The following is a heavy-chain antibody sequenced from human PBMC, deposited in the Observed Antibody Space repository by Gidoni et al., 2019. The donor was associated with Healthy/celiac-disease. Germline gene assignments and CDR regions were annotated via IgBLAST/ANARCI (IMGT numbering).Heavy chain of an antibody. J-gene: IGHJ5*02. CDR2: IYYSGST. Sequence: QVQLQESGPGLVKPSQTLSLTCTVSGGSISSGGYYWRWIRQHPGKGLEWIGYIYYSGSTYYNPSLKSRVTISVDTSKNQFSLKLSSVTAADTAVYYCAREGGYGQQLENAWFDPWGQGTLVTVSS. D-gene: IGHD6-13*01. CDR1: GGSISSGGYY. V-gene: IGHV4-31*03. CDR3: AREGGYGQQLENAWFDP.